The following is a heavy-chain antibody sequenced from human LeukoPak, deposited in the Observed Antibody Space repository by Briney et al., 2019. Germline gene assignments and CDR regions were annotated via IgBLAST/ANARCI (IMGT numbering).Heavy chain of an antibody. V-gene: IGHV4-39*01. CDR1: GGSISGSSYY. D-gene: IGHD6-19*01. J-gene: IGHJ4*02. CDR2: IYYSGST. Sequence: SETLSLTCTVSGGSISGSSYYWGWIRQPPGKGLEWIGSIYYSGSTYYNPSLKSRVTISVDTSKNQFSLRLSSVTAADTTLYYCTRRGYSSGWYYFDYWGQGTLVTVSS. CDR3: TRRGYSSGWYYFDY.